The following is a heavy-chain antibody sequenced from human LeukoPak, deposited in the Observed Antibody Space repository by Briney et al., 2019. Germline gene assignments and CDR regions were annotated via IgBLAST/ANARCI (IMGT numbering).Heavy chain of an antibody. J-gene: IGHJ4*02. CDR1: GFTFSSYE. Sequence: GGSLRLSCAASGFTFSSYEMNWVRQAPGKGLEWVSYISSSGSTIYYADSVKGRFTISRDNAKNSLYLQMNSLRAEDTAVYYCARDGVGATVNFDYWGQGTLVTVSS. D-gene: IGHD1-26*01. CDR3: ARDGVGATVNFDY. CDR2: ISSSGSTI. V-gene: IGHV3-48*03.